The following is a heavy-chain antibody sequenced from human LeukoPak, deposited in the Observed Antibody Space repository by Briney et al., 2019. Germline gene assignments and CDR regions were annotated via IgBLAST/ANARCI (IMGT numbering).Heavy chain of an antibody. D-gene: IGHD3-16*01. CDR1: GFTVSSNY. V-gene: IGHV3-23*01. J-gene: IGHJ4*02. CDR3: AKDSNRFESPGPSFDY. Sequence: PGGSLRLSCAASGFTVSSNYMSWVRQAPGKGLEWVSAISGSGGSTYYADSVKGRFTISRDNSKNTLYLQMNSLRAEDTAVYYCAKDSNRFESPGPSFDYWGQGTLVTVSS. CDR2: ISGSGGST.